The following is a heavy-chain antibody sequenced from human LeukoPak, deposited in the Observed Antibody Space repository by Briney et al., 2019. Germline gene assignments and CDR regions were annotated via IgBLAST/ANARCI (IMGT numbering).Heavy chain of an antibody. Sequence: VSVKVSCKPSGYTFTSYGISWLRQAPGQGLEWMGWISAYNGNTNYAQKLQGRVTMTTDTSTSTAYMELRSLRSDDTAVYYCAREGRYYYGSGSYAGAFDIWGQGTMVTVSS. D-gene: IGHD3-10*01. V-gene: IGHV1-18*04. J-gene: IGHJ3*02. CDR2: ISAYNGNT. CDR1: GYTFTSYG. CDR3: AREGRYYYGSGSYAGAFDI.